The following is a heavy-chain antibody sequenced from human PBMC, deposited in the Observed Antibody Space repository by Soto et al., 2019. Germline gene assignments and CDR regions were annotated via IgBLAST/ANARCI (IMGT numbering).Heavy chain of an antibody. D-gene: IGHD6-19*01. CDR3: AREGVAVAGTGSGDAFDI. Sequence: QVQLVESGGGVVQPGMSLRLSCASSGFTFSSYAMHWVRQAPGKGLEWVAVISYDGSNKYYADSVKGRFTISRDNSKNTLYLQMNSLRAEDTAVYYCAREGVAVAGTGSGDAFDIWGQGTMVTVSS. J-gene: IGHJ3*02. CDR1: GFTFSSYA. V-gene: IGHV3-30-3*01. CDR2: ISYDGSNK.